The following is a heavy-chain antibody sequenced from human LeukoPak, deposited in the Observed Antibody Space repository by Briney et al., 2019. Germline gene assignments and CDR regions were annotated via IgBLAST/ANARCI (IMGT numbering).Heavy chain of an antibody. J-gene: IGHJ5*02. CDR3: ACGSRYCSGGSCENWFDP. Sequence: SQTLSLTCAVSGGSISSGGYSWNWIRQPPGKGLEWIGYIYDSGSTYYSPSLKSRVTISVDRSKNHFSLKLSSVTAADTAVYYCACGSRYCSGGSCENWFDPWGQGTLVTVSS. D-gene: IGHD2-15*01. CDR2: IYDSGST. CDR1: GGSISSGGYS. V-gene: IGHV4-30-2*01.